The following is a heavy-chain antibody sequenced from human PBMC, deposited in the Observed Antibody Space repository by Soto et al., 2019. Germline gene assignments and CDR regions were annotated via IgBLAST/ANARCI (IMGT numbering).Heavy chain of an antibody. CDR3: ARGGYFDL. J-gene: IGHJ2*01. Sequence: EVQLVESGGGLIQPGGSLRLSCAASGFTVSSNDMSWVRQAPGKGLEWVSVIYTGGTTYYADSVKGRFTISRDNSKNAMYLQMNSLRAEDAAVYYCARGGYFDLWGRGTLVTVSS. CDR2: IYTGGTT. CDR1: GFTVSSND. V-gene: IGHV3-53*01.